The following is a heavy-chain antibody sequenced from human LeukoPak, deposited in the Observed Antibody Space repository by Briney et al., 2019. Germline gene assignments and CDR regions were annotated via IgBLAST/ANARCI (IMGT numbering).Heavy chain of an antibody. CDR2: ISPNNGGT. V-gene: IGHV1-2*02. J-gene: IGHJ3*02. CDR3: ARGRVAITLFGVVRDAFDM. D-gene: IGHD3-3*01. CDR1: GYTFTGYY. Sequence: GASVKVSCKASGYTFTGYYIHWVRQAPGQGLEWMGWISPNNGGTNYAQKFQGRVTMTRDTSISTAYMELSRLRSDDTAVYYCARGRVAITLFGVVRDAFDMWGQGTMVTVSS.